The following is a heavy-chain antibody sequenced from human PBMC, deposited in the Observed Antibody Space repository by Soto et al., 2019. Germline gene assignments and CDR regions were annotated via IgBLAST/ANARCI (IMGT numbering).Heavy chain of an antibody. CDR2: ISGIRSTI. CDR3: TRDHVDTAMNY. Sequence: AGSMRLSCAASGFTFSTNNMNWVRQAPVKVLGWVSYISGIRSTILHADSLKVRVTISRDNAQNSLYQRLNSLVDGSTAVCYYTRDHVDTAMNYWGQGTLVTVSS. CDR1: GFTFSTNN. V-gene: IGHV3-48*02. D-gene: IGHD5-18*01. J-gene: IGHJ4*02.